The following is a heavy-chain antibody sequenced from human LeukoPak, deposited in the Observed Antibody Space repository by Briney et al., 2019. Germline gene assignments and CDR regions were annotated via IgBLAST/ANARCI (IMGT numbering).Heavy chain of an antibody. CDR3: VSGQVAPRLRAEY. J-gene: IGHJ4*02. CDR2: IIHTGST. Sequence: SETLSLTCAVYGGSFSGHYWSRIRQPPGKGLEWIGEIIHTGSTKYNPSLESRVTMSLDASRNQFSLELSSVTAADTAVYYCVSGQVAPRLRAEYWGQGTLVIVSS. V-gene: IGHV4-34*12. D-gene: IGHD1-14*01. CDR1: GGSFSGHY.